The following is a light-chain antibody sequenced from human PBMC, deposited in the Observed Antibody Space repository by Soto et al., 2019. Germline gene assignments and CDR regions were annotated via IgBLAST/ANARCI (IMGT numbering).Light chain of an antibody. CDR1: QSVSSN. Sequence: EIVMTQSPATLSVSPGERATLSCRASQSVSSNLAWYQKNPGQDPRLLIYGASNRATGIPDRFSGTGSGTDFNLTISRLETEEFAVYECQQYGSSHWTVGQGTQVDIK. CDR2: GAS. J-gene: IGKJ1*01. CDR3: QQYGSSHWT. V-gene: IGKV3-20*01.